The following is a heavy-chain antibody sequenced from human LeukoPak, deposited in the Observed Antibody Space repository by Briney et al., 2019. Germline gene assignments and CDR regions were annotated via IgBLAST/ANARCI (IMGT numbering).Heavy chain of an antibody. D-gene: IGHD3-10*01. CDR2: ISGSGGST. CDR1: GFTFSSYA. J-gene: IGHJ3*02. V-gene: IGHV3-23*01. CDR3: ARGGSGDTMVRGVIITLHAFDI. Sequence: GGSLRLSCAASGFTFSSYAMSWVRQAPGKGLEWVSAISGSGGSTYYADSVKGRFTISRDNSKNTLYLQMNSLRAEDTAVYYCARGGSGDTMVRGVIITLHAFDIWGQGTMVTVSS.